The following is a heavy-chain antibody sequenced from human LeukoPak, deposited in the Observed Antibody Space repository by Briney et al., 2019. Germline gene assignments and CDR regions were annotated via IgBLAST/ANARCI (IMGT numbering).Heavy chain of an antibody. CDR1: GFTFSNYN. CDR3: ARDPCSGGSCYSFFDY. Sequence: PGGSLRLSCAASGFTFSNYNINWVRQAPRKGLEWVSYISSTSTIYYADSVKGRFTISRDNAKNSLYLQMNSLRAEDTAVYYCARDPCSGGSCYSFFDYWGQGTLVTVSS. V-gene: IGHV3-69-1*01. D-gene: IGHD2-15*01. J-gene: IGHJ4*02. CDR2: ISSTSTI.